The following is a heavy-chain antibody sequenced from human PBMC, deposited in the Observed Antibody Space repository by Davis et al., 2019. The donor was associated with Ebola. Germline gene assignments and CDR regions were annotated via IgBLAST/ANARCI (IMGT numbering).Heavy chain of an antibody. CDR1: GFTFSSYA. CDR2: ISGSGAST. V-gene: IGHV3-23*01. CDR3: AKGLGASDWYAFDY. D-gene: IGHD6-19*01. Sequence: GESLKISCAAPGFTFSSYAMNWVRQAPGKGLEWVSGISGSGASTYYADSVKGRFTISRDNSKNTLYLQMNSLRADDTAVYYCAKGLGASDWYAFDYWGQRALVTVSS. J-gene: IGHJ4*02.